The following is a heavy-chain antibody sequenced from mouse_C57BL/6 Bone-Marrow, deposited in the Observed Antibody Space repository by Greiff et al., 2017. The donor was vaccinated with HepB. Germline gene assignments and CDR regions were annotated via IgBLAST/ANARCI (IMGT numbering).Heavy chain of an antibody. CDR1: GYTFTTYP. CDR2: FHPYNDDT. CDR3: ARRNYYGSFYYAMDY. J-gene: IGHJ4*01. V-gene: IGHV1-47*01. Sequence: VKLMESGAELVKPGASVKMSCKASGYTFTTYPIEWMKQNHGKSLEWIGNFHPYNDDTKYNEKFKGKATLTVEKSSSTVYLELSRLTSDDSAVYYCARRNYYGSFYYAMDYWGQGTSVTVSS. D-gene: IGHD1-1*01.